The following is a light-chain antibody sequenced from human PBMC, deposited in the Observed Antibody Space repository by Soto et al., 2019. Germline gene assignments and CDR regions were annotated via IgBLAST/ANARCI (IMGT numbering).Light chain of an antibody. CDR2: GAS. CDR3: QQYNNWPSIT. V-gene: IGKV3-15*01. CDR1: HSVSSN. Sequence: EIVLTQSPGTLSVSPGERATLSCRASHSVSSNLAWYQQKPGQAPRLLIYGASTRATGIPARVSGSGSGTEFTLTISSLQSEDFAVYYCQQYNNWPSITFGQGTRLEIK. J-gene: IGKJ5*01.